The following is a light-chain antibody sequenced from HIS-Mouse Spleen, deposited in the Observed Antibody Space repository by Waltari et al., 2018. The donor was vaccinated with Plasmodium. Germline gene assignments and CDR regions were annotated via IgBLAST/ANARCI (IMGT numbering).Light chain of an antibody. V-gene: IGLV3-1*01. J-gene: IGLJ2*01. CDR2: QDS. CDR3: QAWDSSTVV. Sequence: SYELTQPPSVSVSPGQTASITCSGDKLGDKYACWYQQKPGQSPGLVIYQDSRRPSGIPGRFSGSNYGNTATLTISGTQAMDEADYYCQAWDSSTVVFGGGTKLTVL. CDR1: KLGDKY.